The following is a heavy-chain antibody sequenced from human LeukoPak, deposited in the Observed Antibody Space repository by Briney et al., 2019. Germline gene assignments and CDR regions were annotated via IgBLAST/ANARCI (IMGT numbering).Heavy chain of an antibody. CDR2: ISYDGTNK. Sequence: GGSLRLSCTASGFTLSSYEMSWIRQAPGKGLEWVAVISYDGTNKYYADSVKGRFTISRDNSKNTVYLQMNSLRVEDTAVYYCARETMAASGWFDPWGQGTLVTVSS. CDR3: ARETMAASGWFDP. D-gene: IGHD6-13*01. V-gene: IGHV3-30*03. CDR1: GFTLSSYE. J-gene: IGHJ5*02.